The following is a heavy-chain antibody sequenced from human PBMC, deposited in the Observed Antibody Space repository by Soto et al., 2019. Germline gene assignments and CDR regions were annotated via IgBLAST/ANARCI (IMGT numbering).Heavy chain of an antibody. J-gene: IGHJ4*02. CDR1: GGSISSDY. V-gene: IGHV4-59*01. CDR3: ARAPASPITGTPYYFDY. CDR2: IHYSGNT. Sequence: PWETLSLTCNVSGGSISSDYWTWIRQPPGKGLEWIGNIHYSGNTKYNPSLKSRVTISVDTSRDHFSLKLSSVTAADTAVYSCARAPASPITGTPYYFDYWGQGILVTVSS. D-gene: IGHD1-7*01.